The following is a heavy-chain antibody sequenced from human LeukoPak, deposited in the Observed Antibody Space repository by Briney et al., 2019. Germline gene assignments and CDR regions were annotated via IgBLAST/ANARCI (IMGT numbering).Heavy chain of an antibody. D-gene: IGHD3-10*01. CDR3: SRGGDASKAGKY. CDR2: IHPSGSP. J-gene: IGHJ4*02. Sequence: SETLSLTCAIYDASFSGYYWSWIRQPPGKGLEWIGEIHPSGSPSYNPSLECRTIISVDASKNQFSLILNSVTAADTALYFCSRGGDASKAGKYWGQGALVTVSS. CDR1: DASFSGYY. V-gene: IGHV4-34*01.